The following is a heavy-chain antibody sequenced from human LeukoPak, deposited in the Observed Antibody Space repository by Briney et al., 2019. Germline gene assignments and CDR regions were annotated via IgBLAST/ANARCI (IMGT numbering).Heavy chain of an antibody. V-gene: IGHV3-48*01. CDR1: GFTFNTDT. J-gene: IGHJ4*02. D-gene: IGHD1-26*01. Sequence: GGSLRLSCAASGFTFNTDTMNWVRQAPGKGLEWVAYISTSSSTIYYADSVKGRFTISRDNAKNTLYLQMNSLRAEDTAVYYCARALGSYSDYWGQGTLATVSS. CDR3: ARALGSYSDY. CDR2: ISTSSSTI.